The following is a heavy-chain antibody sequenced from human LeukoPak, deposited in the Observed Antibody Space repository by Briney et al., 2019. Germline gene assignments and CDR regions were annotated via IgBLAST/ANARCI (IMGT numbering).Heavy chain of an antibody. J-gene: IGHJ4*02. CDR1: GGSISSYY. CDR2: IYYSGST. D-gene: IGHD6-6*01. Sequence: SETLSLTCTVSGGSISSYYWSWIRQPPGKGLEWIGYIYYSGSTDYNPSLKSRVTISVDTSKNQFSLKLSSVTAADTAVYYCASFEYSSSYYFDYWGQGTLVTVSS. V-gene: IGHV4-59*01. CDR3: ASFEYSSSYYFDY.